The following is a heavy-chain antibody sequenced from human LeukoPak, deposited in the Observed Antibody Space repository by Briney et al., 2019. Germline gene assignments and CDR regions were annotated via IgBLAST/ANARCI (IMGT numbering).Heavy chain of an antibody. CDR1: GFTFNTYA. V-gene: IGHV3-23*01. CDR3: AGGGYCSSTSCYVHFDY. CDR2: ISSGGST. D-gene: IGHD2-2*01. Sequence: GGSLRLSCVASGFTFNTYAMTWVRQVPGKGLEWVSTISSGGSTYYADSVKGRFTISRDNSKDTLYLQMNSLRVEDTAAYYCAGGGYCSSTSCYVHFDYWGQGILVTVSS. J-gene: IGHJ4*02.